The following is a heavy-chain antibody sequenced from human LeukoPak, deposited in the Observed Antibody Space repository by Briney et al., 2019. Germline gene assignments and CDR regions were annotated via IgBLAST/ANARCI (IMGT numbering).Heavy chain of an antibody. CDR2: ISYDGSNK. D-gene: IGHD2-21*01. J-gene: IGHJ4*02. CDR3: ARDPLGDSTYYFDY. CDR1: GFTFSSYA. Sequence: GGSLRLSCAASGFTFSSYAMHWVRQAPGKGLEWVAVISYDGSNKYYADPVKGRFTISRDKSKNTLYLQMNSLRAEDTAVYYCARDPLGDSTYYFDYWAREPWSPSPQ. V-gene: IGHV3-30*04.